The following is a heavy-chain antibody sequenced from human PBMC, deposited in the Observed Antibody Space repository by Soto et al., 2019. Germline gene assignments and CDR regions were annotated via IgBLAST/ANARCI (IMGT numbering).Heavy chain of an antibody. Sequence: QVQLGESGGGGVQPGRSLRLSCAASGFTFIKYGIHWVRQAPGKGLEWVAAISYDGSNKYYGDSVKGRFTLSRGNSKNTLYMQMTSMRAEESAVYFCARMWASYFYYMDVWGEGTTVTVSS. V-gene: IGHV3-30*03. D-gene: IGHD1-26*01. CDR2: ISYDGSNK. CDR1: GFTFIKYG. J-gene: IGHJ6*03. CDR3: ARMWASYFYYMDV.